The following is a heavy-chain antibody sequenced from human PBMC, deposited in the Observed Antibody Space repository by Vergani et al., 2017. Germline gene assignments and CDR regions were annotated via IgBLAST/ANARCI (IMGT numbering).Heavy chain of an antibody. CDR2: IIPILGIA. Sequence: QVQLVQSGAEVKKPGASVKVSCKASGYTFTSYAMHWVRQAPGQGLEWMGRIIPILGIANYAQKFQGRVTITADKSTSTAYMELSSLRSEDTAVYYCARGPPIAAAGHYYYYYGMDVWGQGTTVTVSS. V-gene: IGHV1-69*04. D-gene: IGHD6-13*01. CDR1: GYTFTSYA. J-gene: IGHJ6*02. CDR3: ARGPPIAAAGHYYYYYGMDV.